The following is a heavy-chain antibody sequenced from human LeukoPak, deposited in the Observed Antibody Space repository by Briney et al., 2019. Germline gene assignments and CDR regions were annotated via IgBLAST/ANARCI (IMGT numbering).Heavy chain of an antibody. Sequence: SETLSLTCTVSGGSISSSSYYWGWIRQPPGKGLEWIGRIYTSGSTNYNPSLKSRVTISVDTSKNQFSLRLRSVTAADTAVYYCTRDETYTSDWQSNHYFYYMDVWGKGTTVAVSS. CDR3: TRDETYTSDWQSNHYFYYMDV. CDR1: GGSISSSSYY. CDR2: IYTSGST. V-gene: IGHV4-39*07. J-gene: IGHJ6*03. D-gene: IGHD6-19*01.